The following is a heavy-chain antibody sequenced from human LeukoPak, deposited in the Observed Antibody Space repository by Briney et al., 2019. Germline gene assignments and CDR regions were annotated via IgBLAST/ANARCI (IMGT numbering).Heavy chain of an antibody. CDR3: ARLYISGVTTVTTWYYMDV. D-gene: IGHD4-17*01. CDR2: INPNSGGT. CDR1: GYTFTSYG. Sequence: ASVKVSCKASGYTFTSYGISWVRQAPGQGLEWMGWINPNSGGTNYAQKFQGRVTMTRDTSISTAYMELSRLRSDDTAVYYCARLYISGVTTVTTWYYMDVWGKGTTVTVSS. V-gene: IGHV1-2*02. J-gene: IGHJ6*03.